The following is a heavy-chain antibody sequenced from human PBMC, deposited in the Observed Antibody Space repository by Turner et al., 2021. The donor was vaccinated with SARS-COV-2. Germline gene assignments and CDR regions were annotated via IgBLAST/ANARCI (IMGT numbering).Heavy chain of an antibody. CDR2: IYYSGST. J-gene: IGHJ6*02. CDR3: ASQEALVPSDYYYYYGMDV. CDR1: GCSISSRSYY. Sequence: QLQLQESGPGLVKPSGTLSLTCTVSGCSISSRSYYWGWIRQPPGKGLEWIGSIYYSGSTYYNPSLKSRVTISVDTSKNQFSLKLSSVTAADTAVYYCASQEALVPSDYYYYYGMDVWGQGTTVTVSS. V-gene: IGHV4-39*01. D-gene: IGHD3-10*01.